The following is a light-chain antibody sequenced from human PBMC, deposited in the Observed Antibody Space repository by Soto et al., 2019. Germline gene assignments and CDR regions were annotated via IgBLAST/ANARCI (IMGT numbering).Light chain of an antibody. CDR2: GAS. J-gene: IGKJ4*01. CDR1: QSVRSSY. Sequence: ILMTQSPGTVSVFPGETGTLSCRASQSVRSSYLAWYQQQPGQAPRLLIYGASSRATGILDRFSGSGSGTDFTLTISGLEPADSAVYSCQHYDSSPTFGGGTKVYIK. CDR3: QHYDSSPT. V-gene: IGKV3-20*01.